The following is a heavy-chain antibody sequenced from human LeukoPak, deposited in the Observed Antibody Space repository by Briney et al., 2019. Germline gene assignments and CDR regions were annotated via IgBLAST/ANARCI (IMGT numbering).Heavy chain of an antibody. CDR3: ARDPLYCSGGSCYSTWFDP. CDR1: GYSISSTYY. CDR2: IYHSGST. Sequence: SETLSLTCTVSGYSISSTYYWGWIRQPPGKRLEWIGSIYHSGSTYYNPSLKSRVTISVDTSKNQFSLKLSSVTAADTAVYYCARDPLYCSGGSCYSTWFDPWGQGTLVTVSS. V-gene: IGHV4-38-2*02. J-gene: IGHJ5*02. D-gene: IGHD2-15*01.